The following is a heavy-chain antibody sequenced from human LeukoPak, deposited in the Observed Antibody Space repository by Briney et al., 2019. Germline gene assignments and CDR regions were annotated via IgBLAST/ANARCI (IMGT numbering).Heavy chain of an antibody. J-gene: IGHJ4*02. CDR2: IYYSGST. CDR3: ARQSRGSSSSRDYFDY. Sequence: SETLSLTCTVSGGSISSYYWSWIRQPPGKGLEWIGYIYYSGSTNYNPSLTSRVTISVDTSKNQFSLKLSSVTAADTAVYYCARQSRGSSSSRDYFDYWGQGTLVTVSS. CDR1: GGSISSYY. D-gene: IGHD6-6*01. V-gene: IGHV4-59*01.